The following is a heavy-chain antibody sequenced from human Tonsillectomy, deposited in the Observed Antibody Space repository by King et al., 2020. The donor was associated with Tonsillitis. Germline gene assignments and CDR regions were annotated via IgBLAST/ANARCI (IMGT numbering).Heavy chain of an antibody. D-gene: IGHD3-10*01. CDR1: GFTFSTYS. V-gene: IGHV3-21*01. Sequence: DVQLVESGGGLVKPGGSLRLSCAASGFTFSTYSMNWVRQAPGKGLEWVSSISGSSSYIYYADSLKGRFTISRDNAKNSLYLQMSSLRAEDTAVYYCARDQGFTMVWGLIIPRDDAFDIWGQGTMVTVSS. CDR2: ISGSSSYI. J-gene: IGHJ3*02. CDR3: ARDQGFTMVWGLIIPRDDAFDI.